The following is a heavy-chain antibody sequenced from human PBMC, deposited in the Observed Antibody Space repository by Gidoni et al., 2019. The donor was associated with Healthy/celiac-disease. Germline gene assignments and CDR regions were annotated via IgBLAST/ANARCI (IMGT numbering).Heavy chain of an antibody. CDR1: GGSIRSSSYY. D-gene: IGHD6-19*01. CDR3: ARHFRLAGYYFDY. J-gene: IGHJ4*02. V-gene: IGHV4-39*01. Sequence: QLQLQESGPGLVKPSETLSLTCTVSGGSIRSSSYYWGWIRQPPGKGLEWIGSIYYSGSTYYNPSLKSRVTISVDTSKNQFSLKLSSVTAADTAVYYCARHFRLAGYYFDYWGQGTLVTVSS. CDR2: IYYSGST.